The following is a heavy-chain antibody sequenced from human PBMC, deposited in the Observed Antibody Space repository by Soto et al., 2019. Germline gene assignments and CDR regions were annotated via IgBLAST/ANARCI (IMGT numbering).Heavy chain of an antibody. D-gene: IGHD3-16*02. Sequence: GGSLRLSCAASGFTFSSYAMSWVRQAPGKGLEWVSAISGSGGSTYYADSVKGRFTISRDNSKNTLYLQMNSLRAEDTAVYYRAKDHLNDYVWGSYRYSYFDYWGQGT. CDR1: GFTFSSYA. CDR2: ISGSGGST. J-gene: IGHJ4*02. V-gene: IGHV3-23*01. CDR3: AKDHLNDYVWGSYRYSYFDY.